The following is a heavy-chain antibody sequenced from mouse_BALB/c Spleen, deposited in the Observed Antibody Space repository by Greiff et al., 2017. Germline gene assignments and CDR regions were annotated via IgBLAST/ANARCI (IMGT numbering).Heavy chain of an antibody. D-gene: IGHD2-1*01. J-gene: IGHJ3*01. CDR3: AREKKDGNCEGFAY. CDR1: GFSLTGYG. CDR2: IWGDGST. V-gene: IGHV2-6-7*01. Sequence: VKVVESGPGLVAPSQSLSITCTASGFSLTGYGVNWVRQPPGKGLEWLGMIWGDGSTDYYSALKSRLSISKDNSKSHDFLKTNSLQTDDTARYYCAREKKDGNCEGFAYWGQGTLVTVSA.